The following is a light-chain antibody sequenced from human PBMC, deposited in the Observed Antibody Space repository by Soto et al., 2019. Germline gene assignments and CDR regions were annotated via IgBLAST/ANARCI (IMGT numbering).Light chain of an antibody. J-gene: IGLJ2*01. CDR1: SSNIGASYD. CDR2: DST. Sequence: QSVLTQPPSVSGAPGQRVTFSCTGSSSNIGASYDVNWYQQLPGAAPKLLIYDSTNRPSGVPDRFSGSKSGTSASLAITGLQAEDEADYYCQSFDISLSAVVFGGGTKVTVL. V-gene: IGLV1-40*01. CDR3: QSFDISLSAVV.